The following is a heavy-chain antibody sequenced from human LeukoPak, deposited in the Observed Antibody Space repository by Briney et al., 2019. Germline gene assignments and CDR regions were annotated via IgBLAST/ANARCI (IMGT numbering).Heavy chain of an antibody. Sequence: GGSLRLSCAASGFTFSDYYMSWIRQAPGKGLEWVSYISSSGSTIYYAVSVKGRFTISRDNAKNSLYLQMNSLRAEDTAVYYCASHSSSFNFDYWGQGTLVTVSS. CDR2: ISSSGSTI. J-gene: IGHJ4*02. CDR3: ASHSSSFNFDY. D-gene: IGHD6-6*01. CDR1: GFTFSDYY. V-gene: IGHV3-11*01.